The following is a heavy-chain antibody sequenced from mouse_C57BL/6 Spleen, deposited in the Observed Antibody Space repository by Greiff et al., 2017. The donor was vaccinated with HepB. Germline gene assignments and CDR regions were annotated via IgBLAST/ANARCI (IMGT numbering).Heavy chain of an antibody. CDR1: GYTFTDYE. V-gene: IGHV1-15*01. CDR3: TRGDSNYPLAMDY. Sequence: VQLQQSGAELVRPGASVTLSCKASGYTFTDYEMHWVKQTPVHGLEWIGAIDPETGGTAYNQKFKGKAILTADKSSSTAYMELRSLTSEDSAVYYCTRGDSNYPLAMDYWGQGTSVTVSS. D-gene: IGHD2-5*01. CDR2: IDPETGGT. J-gene: IGHJ4*01.